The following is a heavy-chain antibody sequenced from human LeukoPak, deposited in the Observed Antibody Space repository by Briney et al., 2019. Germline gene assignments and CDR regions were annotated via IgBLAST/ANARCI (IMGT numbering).Heavy chain of an antibody. D-gene: IGHD2-8*01. CDR2: ISGSGTTM. J-gene: IGHJ4*02. CDR1: GFTFSDYY. Sequence: GRSLRLSCAASGFTFSDYYMSWIRQTPGKGPEWVSYISGSGTTMEYAKSVKGRFTISRDNAKDSLYLQMNSLEAEDTAVYYCAKGHTYGMIWGQGTLVSVSS. V-gene: IGHV3-11*01. CDR3: AKGHTYGMI.